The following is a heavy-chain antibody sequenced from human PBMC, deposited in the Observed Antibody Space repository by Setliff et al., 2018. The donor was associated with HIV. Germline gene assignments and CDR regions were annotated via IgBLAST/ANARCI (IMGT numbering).Heavy chain of an antibody. Sequence: ASVKVSCKASGYTFDSYGISWVRQAPGQGLEWMGWITDYNGNTNYAQKLQGRVTMTTDTSTTTAYMELRSLRSDDTAVYYCARDRSIIMTFGGGNDAFDIWGQGTMVTVSS. CDR2: ITDYNGNT. V-gene: IGHV1-18*01. CDR3: ARDRSIIMTFGGGNDAFDI. J-gene: IGHJ3*02. CDR1: GYTFDSYG. D-gene: IGHD3-16*01.